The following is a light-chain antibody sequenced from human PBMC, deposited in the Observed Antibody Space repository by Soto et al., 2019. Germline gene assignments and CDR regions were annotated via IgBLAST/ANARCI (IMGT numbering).Light chain of an antibody. V-gene: IGKV3-15*01. CDR3: QQYNTWPRS. J-gene: IGKJ4*01. CDR1: QTVGSN. Sequence: EIVMTQSPATLSVSPGERATLSCRAGQTVGSNLAWYQQKSGQAPRLLIYGASTRATGFPARFSGSGSGTEFTLTITSLQSEDFAFYYCQQYNTWPRSFGGGTKVEI. CDR2: GAS.